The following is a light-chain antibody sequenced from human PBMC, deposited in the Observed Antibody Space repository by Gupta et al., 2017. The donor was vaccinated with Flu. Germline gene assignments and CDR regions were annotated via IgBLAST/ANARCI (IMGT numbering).Light chain of an antibody. V-gene: IGKV3-11*01. J-gene: IGKJ3*01. Sequence: SPATLSLSPGERATRSCRASQSVSTYLEWYQHKRGQAPRLLIYDVSNRATGIPDRFSGSGSGTDFTLTSSSREPEDSAVYYWQQRHSAFTFGHGTKVD. CDR2: DVS. CDR3: QQRHSAFT. CDR1: QSVSTY.